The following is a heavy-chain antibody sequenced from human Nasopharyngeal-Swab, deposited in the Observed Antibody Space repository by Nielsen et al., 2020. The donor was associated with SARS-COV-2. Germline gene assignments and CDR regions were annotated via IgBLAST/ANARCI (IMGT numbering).Heavy chain of an antibody. Sequence: GESLKISCAASGFTFSSYWMHWVRQAPGKGLEWVAFIAHDASNEYYGDSVKGRFSISRDSSKNTLYLQMDSLRGEDTAVYYCARDAPAHYGAFYWGRGTLVTVSS. D-gene: IGHD4-17*01. V-gene: IGHV3-30*03. J-gene: IGHJ4*02. CDR3: ARDAPAHYGAFY. CDR1: GFTFSSYW. CDR2: IAHDASNE.